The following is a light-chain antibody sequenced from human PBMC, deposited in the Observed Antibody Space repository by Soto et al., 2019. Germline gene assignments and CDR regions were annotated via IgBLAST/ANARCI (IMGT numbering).Light chain of an antibody. CDR3: QRRSNWPPYT. V-gene: IGKV3-11*01. CDR1: QSVSSY. Sequence: EIVLTQSPATLSLSPGERATLSCRASQSVSSYLAWYQQKPGQAPRLLIYDASNMPTGIPARFSGSGSGTDFTVDISSLEPEDFAVYYCQRRSNWPPYTFGQGNKLEI. CDR2: DAS. J-gene: IGKJ2*01.